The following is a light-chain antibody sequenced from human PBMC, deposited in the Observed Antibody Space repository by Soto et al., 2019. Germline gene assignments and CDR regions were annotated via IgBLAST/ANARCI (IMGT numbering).Light chain of an antibody. CDR3: QQYNSWTWT. CDR2: GAS. Sequence: EIILTQSPDTLSLSPGERATLSCRASQTVSSNYLAWCQQRPGQAPRLLIYGASTRATGVPARFSGSGSGTEFTLSISSLQPDDFATYYCQQYNSWTWTFGQGTKVDIK. J-gene: IGKJ1*01. CDR1: QTVSSN. V-gene: IGKV3-15*01.